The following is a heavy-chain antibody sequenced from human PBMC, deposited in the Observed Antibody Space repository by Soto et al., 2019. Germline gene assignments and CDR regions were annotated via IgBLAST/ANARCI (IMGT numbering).Heavy chain of an antibody. V-gene: IGHV1-18*01. D-gene: IGHD3-16*01. J-gene: IGHJ6*02. CDR2: ISGYNGHT. CDR1: GYTFTTYG. CDR3: AREGEMPYYYYGLDV. Sequence: ASVKVSCKASGYTFTTYGISWVRQAPGQGLEWMGWISGYNGHTKYAQKFQGRVTMTTDTSTSTVYMVLRSLRSDDTAVYYCAREGEMPYYYYGLDVWGQGTTVTVSS.